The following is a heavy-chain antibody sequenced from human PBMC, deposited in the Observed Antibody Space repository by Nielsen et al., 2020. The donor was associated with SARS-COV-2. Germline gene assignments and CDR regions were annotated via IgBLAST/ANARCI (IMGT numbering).Heavy chain of an antibody. CDR1: GFTFSSYG. J-gene: IGHJ6*02. CDR2: IWYDGSNK. D-gene: IGHD2-15*01. CDR3: TRDVGYCSGGSCYAGMDV. Sequence: GGSLRLSCAASGFTFSSYGMHWVRQAPGKGLEWVAVIWYDGSNKYYADSVKGRFTISRDNSKNTLYLQMNSLRAEDTAVYYCTRDVGYCSGGSCYAGMDVWGQGTTVTVSS. V-gene: IGHV3-33*01.